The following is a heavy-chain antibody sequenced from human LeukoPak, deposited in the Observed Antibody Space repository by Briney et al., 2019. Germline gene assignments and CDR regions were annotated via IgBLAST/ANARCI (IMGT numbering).Heavy chain of an antibody. V-gene: IGHV4-59*01. J-gene: IGHJ6*02. Sequence: SETLSLTCTVSGGSISSYYWSWIWQPPGKGLEWIGYIYYSGSTNYNPSLKSRVTISVDTSKNQFSLKLSSVTAADTAVYYCARGGTYYDILTGYSDYYYGMDVWGQGTTVTVSS. D-gene: IGHD3-9*01. CDR3: ARGGTYYDILTGYSDYYYGMDV. CDR2: IYYSGST. CDR1: GGSISSYY.